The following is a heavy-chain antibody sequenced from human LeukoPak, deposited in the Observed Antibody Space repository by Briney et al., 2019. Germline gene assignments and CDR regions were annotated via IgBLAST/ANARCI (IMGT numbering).Heavy chain of an antibody. D-gene: IGHD1-26*01. J-gene: IGHJ4*02. V-gene: IGHV3-23*01. CDR2: ISDGGGST. CDR3: AKDTGGYPEYYFDY. CDR1: GFTFSSYA. Sequence: GGSLRLSCAASGFTFSSYAMTWVRQAPGKGLEWVSTISDGGGSTYYADSVKGRITISRDNSKNTLYLQMKSLRAEDTAVYYCAKDTGGYPEYYFDYWGQGTLVTVSS.